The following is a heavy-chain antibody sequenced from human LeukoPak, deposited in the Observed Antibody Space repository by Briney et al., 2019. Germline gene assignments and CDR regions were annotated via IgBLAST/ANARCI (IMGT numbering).Heavy chain of an antibody. CDR2: VNPNSGGT. CDR1: GYTFTGHY. J-gene: IGHJ4*02. Sequence: ASVTVSCKASGYTFTGHYMQWVRQAPGPGLEWMGWVNPNSGGTNYAQKFQGRVTMTRDTSISTAYMELSRLRSDDTAVYYCARDAYCGGDCYALDYWGQGTLVTVSS. CDR3: ARDAYCGGDCYALDY. V-gene: IGHV1-2*02. D-gene: IGHD2-21*02.